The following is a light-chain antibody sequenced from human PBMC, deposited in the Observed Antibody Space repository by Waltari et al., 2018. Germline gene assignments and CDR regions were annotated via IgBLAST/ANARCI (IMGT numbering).Light chain of an antibody. Sequence: IQMSQSPSSLSASVGDRVTITCLASQGISSYLNWYQQKPGKAPKLLIYYANSLASGVPSRFSGSGSGTEFTLTISSLQPEDFATYYCQQGNSYPTFGQGTKVEIK. CDR1: QGISSY. CDR2: YAN. V-gene: IGKV1-13*02. J-gene: IGKJ1*01. CDR3: QQGNSYPT.